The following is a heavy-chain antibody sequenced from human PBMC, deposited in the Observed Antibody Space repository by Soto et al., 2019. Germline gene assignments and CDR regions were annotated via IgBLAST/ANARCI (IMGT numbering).Heavy chain of an antibody. Sequence: GGSLRLSCAASGFTFSTYAMSWVRQAPGKGLEWVSSISGGGGRTYYADSVKGRFTISRDNSKNTLYLQMNSLRAEDTAVYYCAKDLVRNAFDIWGQGTMVTVSS. CDR3: AKDLVRNAFDI. V-gene: IGHV3-23*01. CDR1: GFTFSTYA. D-gene: IGHD6-13*01. CDR2: ISGGGGRT. J-gene: IGHJ3*02.